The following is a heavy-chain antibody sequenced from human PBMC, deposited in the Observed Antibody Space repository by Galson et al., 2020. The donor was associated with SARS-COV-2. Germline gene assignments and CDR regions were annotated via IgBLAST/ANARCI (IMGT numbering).Heavy chain of an antibody. V-gene: IGHV3-30-3*01. Sequence: GGSLRLSCPASGFTFSDFAMHWVRQAPGKGLEWVALISYDGSEQYYADYVKGRFTISRDFSENTLYLQMNSLRTEDTAIYYCVKEVRGYIPAHWGQGTQVTVSS. CDR1: GFTFSDFA. J-gene: IGHJ4*02. D-gene: IGHD5-18*01. CDR2: ISYDGSEQ. CDR3: VKEVRGYIPAH.